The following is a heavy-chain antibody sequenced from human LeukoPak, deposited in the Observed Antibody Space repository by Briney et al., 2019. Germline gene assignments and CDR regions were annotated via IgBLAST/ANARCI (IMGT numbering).Heavy chain of an antibody. CDR3: AASTYYYDSSGFGGAYA. Sequence: SGTLSLTCAVSGGSISSSNWWSWVRQPPGKGLEWIGEIYHSGSTNYNPSLKSRVTISVDKSKNQFSLKLSSVTAADTAVYYCAASTYYYDSSGFGGAYAWGQGTLVTVSS. CDR2: IYHSGST. V-gene: IGHV4-4*02. CDR1: GGSISSSNW. D-gene: IGHD3-22*01. J-gene: IGHJ4*02.